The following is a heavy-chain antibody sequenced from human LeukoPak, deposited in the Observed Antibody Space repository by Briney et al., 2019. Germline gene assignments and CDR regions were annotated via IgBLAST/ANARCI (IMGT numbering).Heavy chain of an antibody. V-gene: IGHV3-30*18. Sequence: PGGSLRLSCAASGFSFSNYGMHWVRRAPGKGLEWVAVISYHGSDKYYADSVKGRFTISRDNSNNTLYLQLDSLRAEDTAAYYCAKGKWYYDTSGYYDYWGLGALVTVSS. CDR3: AKGKWYYDTSGYYDY. CDR1: GFSFSNYG. CDR2: ISYHGSDK. D-gene: IGHD3-22*01. J-gene: IGHJ4*02.